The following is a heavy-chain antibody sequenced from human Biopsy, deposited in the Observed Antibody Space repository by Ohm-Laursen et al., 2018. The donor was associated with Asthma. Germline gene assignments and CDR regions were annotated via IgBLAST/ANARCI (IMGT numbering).Heavy chain of an antibody. Sequence: TLSLTRSLSSGSGGYMRSGNYYWGWIRQPPGKGLEWIGSIYYSGTTYYNPSLESRVTVSADTSKNQFSLKLTSVTAADTAVYYCVRGSSSWHHGPFHYYYGLDVWGQGTTATVSS. J-gene: IGHJ6*02. CDR2: IYYSGTT. CDR1: SGSGGYMRSGNYY. V-gene: IGHV4-39*01. D-gene: IGHD6-13*01. CDR3: VRGSSSWHHGPFHYYYGLDV.